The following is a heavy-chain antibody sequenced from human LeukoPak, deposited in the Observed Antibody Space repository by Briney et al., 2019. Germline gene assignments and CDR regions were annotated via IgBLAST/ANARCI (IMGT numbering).Heavy chain of an antibody. CDR3: ARRVDTAMAPYFDY. V-gene: IGHV1-69*13. CDR1: VGTFSSYA. CDR2: IIPIFGTA. Sequence: SVKVSCTASVGTFSSYAISWVRQAPGQGLEWMGGIIPIFGTANYAQKFQGRVTITADESTSTAYMELSSLRSEDTAVYYCARRVDTAMAPYFDYWGQGTLVTVSS. D-gene: IGHD5-18*01. J-gene: IGHJ4*02.